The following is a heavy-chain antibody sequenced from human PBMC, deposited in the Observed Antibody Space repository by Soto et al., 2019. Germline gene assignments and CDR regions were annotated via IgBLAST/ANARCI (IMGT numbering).Heavy chain of an antibody. D-gene: IGHD3-10*01. Sequence: QVQLQQWGAGLLKPSETLSLTCAVYGGSFSGYQWSWIRQTPGKGLEWIGEINDSGNINYNPSLKSRVTLFLDTTKKQISLKLSSVTAADTAVYYCARGLILWFGELSRRGGYYYYVDVWGKGTTVIVSS. V-gene: IGHV4-34*01. CDR2: INDSGNI. CDR1: GGSFSGYQ. J-gene: IGHJ6*03. CDR3: ARGLILWFGELSRRGGYYYYVDV.